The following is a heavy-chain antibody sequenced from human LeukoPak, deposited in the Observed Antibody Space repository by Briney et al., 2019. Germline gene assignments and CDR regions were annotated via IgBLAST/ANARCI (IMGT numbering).Heavy chain of an antibody. V-gene: IGHV1-69*13. CDR2: IIPIFGTA. J-gene: IGHJ4*02. CDR1: GGTFSSYA. CDR3: ARDQGPVDY. Sequence: ASVKVSCKASGGTFSSYAISWVRQAPGQGLEWMGGIIPIFGTANYAQKFQGRVTITADESTSTAYMELSSLRSEGTAVYYRARDQGPVDYWGQGTLATVSS.